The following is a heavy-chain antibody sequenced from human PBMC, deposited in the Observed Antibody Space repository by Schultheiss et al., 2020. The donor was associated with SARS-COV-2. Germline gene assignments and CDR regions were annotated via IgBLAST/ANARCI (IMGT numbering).Heavy chain of an antibody. D-gene: IGHD6-6*01. V-gene: IGHV3-15*01. CDR2: IKSKTDGGTT. Sequence: GGSLRLSCAASGFTFSNAWMSWVRQAPGKGLEWVGRIKSKTDGGTTDYAAPVKGRFTISRDDSKNTLYLQMNSLKTEDTAVYYCARDEDAGIAARTFDYWGQGTLVTVSS. J-gene: IGHJ4*02. CDR3: ARDEDAGIAARTFDY. CDR1: GFTFSNAW.